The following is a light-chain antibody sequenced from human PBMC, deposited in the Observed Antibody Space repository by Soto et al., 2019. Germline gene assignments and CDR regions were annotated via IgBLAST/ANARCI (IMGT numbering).Light chain of an antibody. J-gene: IGKJ1*01. V-gene: IGKV3-15*01. Sequence: EIVMTQSPATLSVSPGERATLSCRASQSVSSNLAWYQQKPGQAPRPLVYGASTRATGIPARFSGSGSETEFTLTISILQSEDFAVYYCQQYNNWPRTFGQGTKVEIK. CDR3: QQYNNWPRT. CDR2: GAS. CDR1: QSVSSN.